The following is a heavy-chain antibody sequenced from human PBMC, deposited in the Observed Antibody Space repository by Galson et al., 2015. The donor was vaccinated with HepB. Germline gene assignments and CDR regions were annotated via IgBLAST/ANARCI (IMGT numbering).Heavy chain of an antibody. CDR2: ISTDGDP. J-gene: IGHJ3*02. CDR3: AGVRWVDRAFDI. D-gene: IGHD4-23*01. CDR1: GFTFSTYD. V-gene: IGHV3-13*05. Sequence: SLRLSCAASGFTFSTYDLHWVRQVTGKGLEWVSAISTDGDPFYADSVRGRFTISRENAKNSWYLQMNSLRVKDTAVYYCAGVRWVDRAFDIWGQGTMATVSS.